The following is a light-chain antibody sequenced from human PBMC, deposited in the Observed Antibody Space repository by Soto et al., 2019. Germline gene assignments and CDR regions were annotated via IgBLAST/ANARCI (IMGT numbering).Light chain of an antibody. CDR1: QSLSSN. V-gene: IGKV3-15*01. CDR3: QQYGYSSWT. Sequence: IVMTHSPATLSVKNGERATLSCRASQSLSSNLAWYQQKPGQAPRLLIYGASTRATGIPARFSGSGSGTEFALTISCLEPEDFAVYYCQQYGYSSWTFGQGTKVDIK. CDR2: GAS. J-gene: IGKJ1*01.